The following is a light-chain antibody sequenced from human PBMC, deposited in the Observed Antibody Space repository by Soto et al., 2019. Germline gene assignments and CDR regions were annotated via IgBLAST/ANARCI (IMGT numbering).Light chain of an antibody. V-gene: IGKV3-15*01. CDR2: GAS. J-gene: IGKJ2*01. CDR1: QSVSSN. Sequence: EIVMTQSPATLSVSPGERATLSCRASQSVSSNLAWYQQKPGQAPRLLIYGASTRATGIPARFSGSGSGTEFTLTISSLQSEDFAVYYCQQYHNWMWYTFGQGTKLEIK. CDR3: QQYHNWMWYT.